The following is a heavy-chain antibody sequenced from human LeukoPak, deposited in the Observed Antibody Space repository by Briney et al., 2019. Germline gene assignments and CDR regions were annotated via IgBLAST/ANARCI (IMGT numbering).Heavy chain of an antibody. J-gene: IGHJ4*02. Sequence: GGSLRLSCAASGFTFSSYSMNWVRQAPGKGLEWVSSISSSSSYIYYADSVKGRFTISRDNSKNTLYLQMNSLRAEDTAVYYCARDLGGRFGEFIFDYWGQGTLVTVSS. CDR3: ARDLGGRFGEFIFDY. D-gene: IGHD3-10*01. V-gene: IGHV3-21*01. CDR1: GFTFSSYS. CDR2: ISSSSSYI.